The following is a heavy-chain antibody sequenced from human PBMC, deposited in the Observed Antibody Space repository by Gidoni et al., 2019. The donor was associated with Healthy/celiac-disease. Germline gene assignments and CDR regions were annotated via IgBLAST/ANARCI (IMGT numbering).Heavy chain of an antibody. Sequence: EVQLVESGGGLVKPGGSLRRSCAASGFTFSNAWMSWVRQAPGKGLEWVGRIKSKTDGGTTDYAAPVKGRFTISRDDSKNTLYLQMNSLKTEDTAVYYCTTAYYDSSGYHNDYWGQGTLVTVSS. CDR2: IKSKTDGGTT. J-gene: IGHJ4*02. CDR3: TTAYYDSSGYHNDY. D-gene: IGHD3-22*01. CDR1: GFTFSNAW. V-gene: IGHV3-15*01.